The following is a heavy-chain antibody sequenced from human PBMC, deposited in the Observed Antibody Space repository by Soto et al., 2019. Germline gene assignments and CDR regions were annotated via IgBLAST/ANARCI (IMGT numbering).Heavy chain of an antibody. CDR1: GGSISSGGYY. CDR3: ARGRGLERTIFGVAIDFDP. D-gene: IGHD3-3*01. J-gene: IGHJ5*02. V-gene: IGHV4-31*03. Sequence: PSETLSLTCTVSGGSISSGGYYWSWIRQHPGKGLEWIGYIYYSGSTYYNPSLKSRVTISVDTSKNQFSLKLSSVTAADTAVYYCARGRGLERTIFGVAIDFDPWGQGTLVTVSS. CDR2: IYYSGST.